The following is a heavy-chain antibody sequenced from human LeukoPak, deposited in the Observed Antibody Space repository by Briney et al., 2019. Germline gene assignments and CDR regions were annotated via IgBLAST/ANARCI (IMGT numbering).Heavy chain of an antibody. V-gene: IGHV3-15*01. CDR1: GFTFSSYV. J-gene: IGHJ3*02. Sequence: PGRSLRLSCEVSGFTFSSYVMHWVRQAPGKGLEWVGRIKSKTDGGTTDYAAPVKGRFTISRDDSKNTLYLQMNSLKTEDTAVYYCTTVHDYDSSGYSAEDAFDIWGQGTMVTVSS. D-gene: IGHD3-22*01. CDR3: TTVHDYDSSGYSAEDAFDI. CDR2: IKSKTDGGTT.